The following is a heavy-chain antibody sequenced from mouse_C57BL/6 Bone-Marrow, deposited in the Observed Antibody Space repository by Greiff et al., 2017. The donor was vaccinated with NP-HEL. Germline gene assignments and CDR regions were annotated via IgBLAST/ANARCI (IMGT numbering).Heavy chain of an antibody. D-gene: IGHD2-3*01. CDR1: GYAFSSYW. CDR2: IYPGDGDT. V-gene: IGHV1-80*01. CDR3: ARHDGYLYYFDY. J-gene: IGHJ2*01. Sequence: VKVVESGAELVKPGASVKISCKASGYAFSSYWMNWVKQRPGKGLEWIGQIYPGDGDTNYNGKFMGKATLTADKSSSTAYMQLSSLTSEDSAVYFCARHDGYLYYFDYWGQGTTLTVSS.